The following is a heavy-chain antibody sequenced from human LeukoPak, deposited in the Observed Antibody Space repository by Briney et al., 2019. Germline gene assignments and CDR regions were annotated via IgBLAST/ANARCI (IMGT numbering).Heavy chain of an antibody. CDR2: IYYSGST. CDR1: GGSISSYY. D-gene: IGHD2-2*01. V-gene: IGHV4-59*08. J-gene: IGHJ5*02. Sequence: PSETLSLTCTVSGGSISSYYWSWIRQPPGKGLEWIGYIYYSGSTYYNPSLKSRVTISVDTSKNQLSLKLSSVTAADTAVYYCARVGGGYCSSTSCYAGWFDPWGQGTLVTVSS. CDR3: ARVGGGYCSSTSCYAGWFDP.